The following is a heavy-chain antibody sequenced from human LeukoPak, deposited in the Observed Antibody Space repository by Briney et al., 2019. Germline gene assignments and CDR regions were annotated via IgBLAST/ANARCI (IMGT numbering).Heavy chain of an antibody. CDR2: IWYDGSNK. V-gene: IGHV3-30*02. CDR1: GFSFSAYG. D-gene: IGHD3-10*01. J-gene: IGHJ3*02. Sequence: PGGSLRLSCAASGFSFSAYGMHWVRQAPGKGLEWVAYIWYDGSNKEYANFVKGRFTISRDTSKSTVNLQMNSLRPEDTAVYYCAKDRTGVEGVTVWAFDIWGQGTMVTVSS. CDR3: AKDRTGVEGVTVWAFDI.